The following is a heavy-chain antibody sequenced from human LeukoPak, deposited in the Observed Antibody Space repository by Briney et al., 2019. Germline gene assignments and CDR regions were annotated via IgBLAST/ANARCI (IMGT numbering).Heavy chain of an antibody. V-gene: IGHV3-30-3*01. D-gene: IGHD2-15*01. CDR2: ISYDGSNK. Sequence: GGSLRLSCAASGFTFSSNAMHWVRQAPGKGLEWVAVISYDGSNKYYADSVKGRFTISRDNSKNTLYLQMNSLRAEDTAVYYCAKTLVVAAYDAFDIWGQGTMVTVSS. CDR1: GFTFSSNA. J-gene: IGHJ3*02. CDR3: AKTLVVAAYDAFDI.